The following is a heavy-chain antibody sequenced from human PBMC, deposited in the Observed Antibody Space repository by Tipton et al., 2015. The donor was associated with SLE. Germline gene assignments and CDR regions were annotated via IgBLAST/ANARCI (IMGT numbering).Heavy chain of an antibody. CDR2: IIPILGVA. D-gene: IGHD1-26*01. CDR3: ARAPGSGSYGGFDY. V-gene: IGHV1-69*09. CDR1: GGTFSSYT. J-gene: IGHJ4*02. Sequence: QVQLVQSGAEVKKPGASVKVSCKASGGTFSSYTINWVRQAPGQGLEWMGRIIPILGVANYAQKFQGRVTITADKSTSTAYMELSSLRSEDTAVYYCARAPGSGSYGGFDYWDQGTLVTVSS.